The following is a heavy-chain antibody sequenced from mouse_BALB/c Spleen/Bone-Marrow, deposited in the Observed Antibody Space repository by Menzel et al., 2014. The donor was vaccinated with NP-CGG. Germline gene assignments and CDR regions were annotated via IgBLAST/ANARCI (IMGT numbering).Heavy chain of an antibody. D-gene: IGHD1-1*01. J-gene: IGHJ3*01. Sequence: VHVKQSGAELVKPGASVKLSCTASGFNIKDTYMHWVKQRPEQGLEWIGGIDPANGNTKYDPKFQGKATITADTSSNTAYRQLISLTSEDAAAYYCANYYCGSSDGFAYWGQGTLVTVSA. CDR3: ANYYCGSSDGFAY. CDR2: IDPANGNT. CDR1: GFNIKDTY. V-gene: IGHV14-3*02.